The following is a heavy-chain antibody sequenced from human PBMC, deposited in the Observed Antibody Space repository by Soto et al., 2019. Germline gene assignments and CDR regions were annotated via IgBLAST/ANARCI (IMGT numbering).Heavy chain of an antibody. J-gene: IGHJ4*02. CDR1: GLIFSKLW. CDR3: ARGGSSSSWYWQY. V-gene: IGHV3-7*01. CDR2: IKHDGREK. D-gene: IGHD6-13*01. Sequence: HPGGPLRLSCAASGLIFSKLWMTWVRQSPGKGLEWVDNIKHDGREKYYVDSVGGRFTISRDNAENSLYLQRNSLRAEDTAVYYCARGGSSSSWYWQYWGQGTLVTVSS.